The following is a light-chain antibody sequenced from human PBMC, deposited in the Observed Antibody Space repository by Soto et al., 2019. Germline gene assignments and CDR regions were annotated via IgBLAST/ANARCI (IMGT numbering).Light chain of an antibody. J-gene: IGKJ2*01. Sequence: VIWMTQSPSLVSASTGDRVNISCRMSQAISSHLAWYQQKPGKAPSLLIFATSTLPNGVPARFSGSGFGTDFIRSISRLQSEDFETYYCQQYYSFRYTFGRGTKVEI. CDR2: ATS. V-gene: IGKV1D-8*01. CDR3: QQYYSFRYT. CDR1: QAISSH.